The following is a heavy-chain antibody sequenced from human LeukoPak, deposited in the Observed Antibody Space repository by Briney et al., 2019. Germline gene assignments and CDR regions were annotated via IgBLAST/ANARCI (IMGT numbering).Heavy chain of an antibody. D-gene: IGHD2-15*01. V-gene: IGHV4-34*01. CDR3: AGLGEPVVVVAATPYFDY. J-gene: IGHJ4*02. CDR2: INHSGST. Sequence: PSDTLSLTCAVYGGSFSGYYWSWIRQPPGKGLKWIREINHSGSTNYNPSLKSRVTISVDTSKNQFSLKLSSVTAADTAVYYCAGLGEPVVVVAATPYFDYWGQGTLVTVSS. CDR1: GGSFSGYY.